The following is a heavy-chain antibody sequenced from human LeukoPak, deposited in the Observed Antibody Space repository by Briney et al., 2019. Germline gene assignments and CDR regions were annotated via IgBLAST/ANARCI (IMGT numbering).Heavy chain of an antibody. CDR1: GGSISGYH. Sequence: SETLSLTCTVSGGSISGYHWSWIRQPAGRGLEWIGRIYTSGSTNYNPSLKSRVSMSVDTSNNHFSLSLTSVTAADTAVYYCARGQDWFDPWGQGTLVTVSS. J-gene: IGHJ5*02. CDR2: IYTSGST. CDR3: ARGQDWFDP. V-gene: IGHV4-4*07.